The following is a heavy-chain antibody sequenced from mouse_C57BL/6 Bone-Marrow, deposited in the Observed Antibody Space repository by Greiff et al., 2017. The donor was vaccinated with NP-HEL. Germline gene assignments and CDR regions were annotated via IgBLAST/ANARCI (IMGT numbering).Heavy chain of an antibody. D-gene: IGHD2-3*01. J-gene: IGHJ3*01. CDR2: IYPGDGDT. CDR1: GYAFSSSW. CDR3: ARERGWFWFAY. Sequence: VQLQQSGPELEKPGASVKISCKASGYAFSSSWMNWVKQRPGKGLEWIGRIYPGDGDTNYNGKFKGKATLTADKSSSTAYMQLSSLTSEDSAVYFCARERGWFWFAYWGQGTLVTVSA. V-gene: IGHV1-82*01.